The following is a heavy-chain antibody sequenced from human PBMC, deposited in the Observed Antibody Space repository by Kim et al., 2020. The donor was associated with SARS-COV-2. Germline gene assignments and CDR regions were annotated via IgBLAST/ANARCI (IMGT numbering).Heavy chain of an antibody. CDR3: ANRRGTDSSWYPIFDY. J-gene: IGHJ4*02. V-gene: IGHV3-23*01. CDR2: ISGSGDST. CDR1: GFTFSSSA. Sequence: GGSLRLSCAASGFTFSSSAMSWVRQAPGKGLEWVSAISGSGDSTYYADSVKGRFTISRDSSKNTLYLQMNSLRAEDTAVYYCANRRGTDSSWYPIFDYWGQGTLVTVSS. D-gene: IGHD6-13*01.